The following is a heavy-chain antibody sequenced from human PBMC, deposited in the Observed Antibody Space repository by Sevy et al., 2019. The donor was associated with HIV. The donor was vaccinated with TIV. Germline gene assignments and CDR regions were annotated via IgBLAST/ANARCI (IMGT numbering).Heavy chain of an antibody. D-gene: IGHD1-26*01. Sequence: GGSLRLSCTGSGFSFSYYGIHWVRQAPGKGLDWVALISNVGINEYYADSVKGRFTISRDNSKNTVYLEMNRLGNEDTAIYFCANAYSGSYSHSYLYALDVWGQGTTVTVSS. CDR3: ANAYSGSYSHSYLYALDV. V-gene: IGHV3-30*18. CDR1: GFSFSYYG. CDR2: ISNVGINE. J-gene: IGHJ6*02.